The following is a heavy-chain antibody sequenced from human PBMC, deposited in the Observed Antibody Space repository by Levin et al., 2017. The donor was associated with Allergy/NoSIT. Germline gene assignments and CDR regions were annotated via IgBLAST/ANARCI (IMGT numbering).Heavy chain of an antibody. CDR3: AKGEFTYQPLLDYFDY. CDR2: ISYDGSNK. V-gene: IGHV3-30*18. D-gene: IGHD2-2*01. CDR1: GFTFSSYG. Sequence: LSLTCAASGFTFSSYGMHWVRQAPGKGLEWVAVISYDGSNKYYADSVKGRFTISRDNSKNTLYLQMNSLRAEDTAVYYCAKGEFTYQPLLDYFDYWGQGTLVTVSS. J-gene: IGHJ4*02.